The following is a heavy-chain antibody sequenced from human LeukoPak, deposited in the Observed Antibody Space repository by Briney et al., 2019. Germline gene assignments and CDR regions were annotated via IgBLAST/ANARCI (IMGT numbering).Heavy chain of an antibody. V-gene: IGHV4-34*01. Sequence: SETLSLTCAVYGGSFSGYYWSWIRQPPGKGLEWIGEINHSGSTNYNPSLKSRVTTSVDTSKNQFSLKLSSVTAADTAVYYCARGLPRLYYYVNNWFDPWGQGTLVTVSS. D-gene: IGHD3-10*02. CDR2: INHSGST. J-gene: IGHJ5*02. CDR1: GGSFSGYY. CDR3: ARGLPRLYYYVNNWFDP.